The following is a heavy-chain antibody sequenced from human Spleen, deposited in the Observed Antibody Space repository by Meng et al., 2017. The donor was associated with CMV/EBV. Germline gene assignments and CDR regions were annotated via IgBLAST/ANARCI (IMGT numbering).Heavy chain of an antibody. V-gene: IGHV4-39*07. Sequence: SETLSLTCTVSGGSFSRSSYYWGWIRQPPGKGLEWIGNIYYTGSTYYNPSLESRVTIAVDTSKNRMSLKLTSVTAADTAVYYCARDLTGATVEGWAFDVWGQGTMVTVSS. CDR2: IYYTGST. D-gene: IGHD1-14*01. CDR1: GGSFSRSSYY. J-gene: IGHJ3*01. CDR3: ARDLTGATVEGWAFDV.